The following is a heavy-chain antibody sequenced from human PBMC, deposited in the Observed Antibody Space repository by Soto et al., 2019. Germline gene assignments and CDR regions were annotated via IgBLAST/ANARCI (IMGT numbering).Heavy chain of an antibody. D-gene: IGHD3-16*01. Sequence: ASVKVSRKASGYTFTSYAMHWVRQAPGQRLEWMGWINAGNGNTKYSQKFQGRVTITRDTSASTAYMELSSLRSEDTAVYYCARDPRIMITFGPWAFDIWGQGTMVTVSS. J-gene: IGHJ3*02. CDR3: ARDPRIMITFGPWAFDI. CDR2: INAGNGNT. V-gene: IGHV1-3*01. CDR1: GYTFTSYA.